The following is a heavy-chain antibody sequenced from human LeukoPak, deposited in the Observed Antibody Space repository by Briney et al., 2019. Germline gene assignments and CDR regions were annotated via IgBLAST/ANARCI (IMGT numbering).Heavy chain of an antibody. CDR2: INPNSGGT. J-gene: IGHJ4*02. CDR1: GYTFTGYY. Sequence: GASVKVSCKASGYTFTGYYMHWVRQAPGQGLEWMGWINPNSGGTNYAQKFQGRVTMTRDTSISTAYMELSRLRSDDTAVYYCARDRRWLVHQDTFDYWGQGTLVTVSS. CDR3: ARDRRWLVHQDTFDY. D-gene: IGHD6-19*01. V-gene: IGHV1-2*02.